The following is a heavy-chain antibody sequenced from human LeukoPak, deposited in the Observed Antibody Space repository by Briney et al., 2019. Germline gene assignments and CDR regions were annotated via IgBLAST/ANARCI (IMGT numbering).Heavy chain of an antibody. Sequence: GAPVKVSCKASGGTFSSYAISWVRQAPGQGLEWMGGIIPIFGTANYAQKFQGRVTITADESTSTAYMELSSLRSEDTAVYYCARYGNYGSGSYFSHWGQGTLVTVSS. D-gene: IGHD3-10*01. CDR3: ARYGNYGSGSYFSH. J-gene: IGHJ4*02. V-gene: IGHV1-69*13. CDR2: IIPIFGTA. CDR1: GGTFSSYA.